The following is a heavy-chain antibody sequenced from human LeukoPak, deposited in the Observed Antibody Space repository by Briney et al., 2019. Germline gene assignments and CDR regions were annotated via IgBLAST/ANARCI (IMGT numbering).Heavy chain of an antibody. CDR3: ARGVRIAVAAPHLNY. CDR1: GGSFSGYH. J-gene: IGHJ4*02. CDR2: IDHSGST. V-gene: IGHV4-34*01. Sequence: PSETLSLTCAVYGGSFSGYHWNWIRQPPGEGLEWIGEIDHSGSTDYNPSLKSRVTISVDTSKNQFSLNLSSVTAADTAVYFCARGVRIAVAAPHLNYWGQGTLVTVSS. D-gene: IGHD6-19*01.